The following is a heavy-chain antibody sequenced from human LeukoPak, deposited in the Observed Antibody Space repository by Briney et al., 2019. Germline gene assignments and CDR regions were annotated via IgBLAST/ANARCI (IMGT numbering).Heavy chain of an antibody. V-gene: IGHV3-13*01. CDR1: GFTFSSFD. CDR3: ARGPPRGKYYYMDV. Sequence: GGSLRLSCAASGFTFSSFDMHWVRQPTGQGLEWVSTSGTASDTYYPGSVEGRFTLSRDNAKNSLYLQMNSLTAGDTAVYYCARGPPRGKYYYMDVWGKGTTVTVSS. CDR2: SGTASDT. D-gene: IGHD1-1*01. J-gene: IGHJ6*03.